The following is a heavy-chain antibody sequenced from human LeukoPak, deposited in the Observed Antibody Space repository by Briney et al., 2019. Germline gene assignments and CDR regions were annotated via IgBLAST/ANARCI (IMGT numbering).Heavy chain of an antibody. J-gene: IGHJ5*02. V-gene: IGHV3-21*01. CDR2: ISSSSSYI. Sequence: GGSLRLSCATSGFTFSSYSMNWVRQAPGKGLEWVSSISSSSSYIYYADSVKGRFTISRDNAKNSLYPQMNSLRAEDTAVYYCARGPPEDIVVVPAAFPYNWFDPWGQGTLVTVSS. CDR3: ARGPPEDIVVVPAAFPYNWFDP. D-gene: IGHD2-2*01. CDR1: GFTFSSYS.